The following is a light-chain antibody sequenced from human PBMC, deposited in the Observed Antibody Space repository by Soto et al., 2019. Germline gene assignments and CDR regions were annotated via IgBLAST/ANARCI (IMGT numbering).Light chain of an antibody. CDR3: ASYTSTYTLV. Sequence: QSALTQPASVSGSPGQSITISCTGTIDDVGAYNYVSWYQQRPGSAPQLLIYDVNNRPSGASNRFPGSKSGHTAYLTISGLQSDDEANYHCASYTSTYTLVFGTGTKLTVL. V-gene: IGLV2-14*01. CDR1: IDDVGAYNY. CDR2: DVN. J-gene: IGLJ1*01.